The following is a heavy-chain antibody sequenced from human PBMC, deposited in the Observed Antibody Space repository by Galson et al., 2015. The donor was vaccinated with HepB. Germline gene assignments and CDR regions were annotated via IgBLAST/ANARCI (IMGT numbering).Heavy chain of an antibody. Sequence: SLRLSCAASGFNFNYYAMHWVRQAPGKGLEYLSGISNNGVGTHYAESVKGRFTISRDNFKKNLNLQMSSLRNEDTALYYCVKEDILAGFLVGNVHVWGQGTMVTVSS. CDR1: GFNFNYYA. J-gene: IGHJ3*01. D-gene: IGHD3-9*01. V-gene: IGHV3-64D*06. CDR2: ISNNGVGT. CDR3: VKEDILAGFLVGNVHV.